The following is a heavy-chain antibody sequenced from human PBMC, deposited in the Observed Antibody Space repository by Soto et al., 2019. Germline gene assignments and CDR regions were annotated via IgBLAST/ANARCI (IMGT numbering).Heavy chain of an antibody. CDR2: ISGSGGNT. D-gene: IGHD5-18*01. CDR1: GFTFSSYA. J-gene: IGHJ4*02. V-gene: IGHV3-23*01. Sequence: GGSLRLSCAASGFTFSSYAMSWVRQAPGKGLEWVSAISGSGGNTYYADSVKGRFTISRDNSKNTLYLQMNSLRAEDTAVYYCAKDPSRIGAAMVGHFDYWGQGTLVTVSS. CDR3: AKDPSRIGAAMVGHFDY.